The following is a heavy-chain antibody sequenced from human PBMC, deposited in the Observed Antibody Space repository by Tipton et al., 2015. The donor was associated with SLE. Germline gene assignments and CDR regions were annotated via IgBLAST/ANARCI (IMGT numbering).Heavy chain of an antibody. J-gene: IGHJ4*02. CDR1: GFTFSNYW. V-gene: IGHV3-7*04. Sequence: SLRLSCAGAGFTFSNYWMSWVRQAPGKGLEWVANIKQDGSEKYYVDSVKGRFTISRDNSKNTLSLQIDSLRAEDTAVYYCSKDPHPWLSMFQGIIYYFDFWGQGTLVTVSS. D-gene: IGHD3-10*01. CDR3: SKDPHPWLSMFQGIIYYFDF. CDR2: IKQDGSEK.